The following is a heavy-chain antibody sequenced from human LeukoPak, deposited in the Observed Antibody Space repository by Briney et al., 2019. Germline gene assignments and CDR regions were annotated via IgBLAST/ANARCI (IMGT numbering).Heavy chain of an antibody. Sequence: GRSLRLSCAGSGFIFNNYAMHWVRQPPGKGLEWVSGISWNSGSIDYADSVKGRFTISRDNAKNSLYLQMNSLRVEDTAFYYCAKDNRRHYTSGPNPDSLHWGQGALVTVSS. J-gene: IGHJ4*02. V-gene: IGHV3-9*01. CDR3: AKDNRRHYTSGPNPDSLH. CDR2: ISWNSGSI. D-gene: IGHD6-19*01. CDR1: GFIFNNYA.